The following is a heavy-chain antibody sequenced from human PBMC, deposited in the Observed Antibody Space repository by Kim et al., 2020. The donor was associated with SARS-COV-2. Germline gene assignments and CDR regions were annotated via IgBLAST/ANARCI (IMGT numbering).Heavy chain of an antibody. J-gene: IGHJ4*02. V-gene: IGHV4-59*01. Sequence: SETLSLTCTVSGASIRSYSWTWIRQPPGKGLEWIGNIYYSGSANYDPSLKSRVTLSVDTSKDQFSLKLTSVTAADTAMYFCAKGGSYHDHWGQGTLVAVSS. D-gene: IGHD2-15*01. CDR3: AKGGSYHDH. CDR1: GASIRSYS. CDR2: IYYSGSA.